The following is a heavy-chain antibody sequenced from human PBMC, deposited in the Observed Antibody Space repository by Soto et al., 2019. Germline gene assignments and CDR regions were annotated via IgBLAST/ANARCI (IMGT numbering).Heavy chain of an antibody. D-gene: IGHD6-19*01. CDR1: AFTFSSYA. J-gene: IGHJ4*02. Sequence: EVQLLESGGGLVQPGGSLRLSCAASAFTFSSYAMSWVRQSPGKGLKWVSGISGSGISTYYADSVKGRFSISRDNSKNTLYLQMDSLRAEDTAVYYCARDPGAITVAGNFDYWGQGTLVNVSS. V-gene: IGHV3-23*01. CDR3: ARDPGAITVAGNFDY. CDR2: ISGSGIST.